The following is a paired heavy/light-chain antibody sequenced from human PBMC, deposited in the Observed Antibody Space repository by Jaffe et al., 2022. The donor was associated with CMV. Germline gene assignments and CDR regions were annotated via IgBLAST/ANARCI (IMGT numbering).Heavy chain of an antibody. CDR2: FDPEDGET. D-gene: IGHD4-17*01. Sequence: QVQLVQSGAEVKKPGASVKVSCKVSGYTLTELSMHWVRQAPGKGLEWMGGFDPEDGETIYAQKFQGRVTMTEDTSTDTAYMELSSLRSEDTAVYYCATDRRGLYGDYVDYYYGMDVWGQGTTVTVSS. J-gene: IGHJ6*02. CDR3: ATDRRGLYGDYVDYYYGMDV. V-gene: IGHV1-24*01. CDR1: GYTLTELS.
Light chain of an antibody. Sequence: EIVLTQSPGTLSLSPGERATLSCRASQSVSSSYLAWYQQKPGQAPRLLIYGASSRATGIPDRFSGSGSGTDFTLTISRLEPEDFAVYYCQQYGSSPLLTFGGGTKVEIK. V-gene: IGKV3-20*01. CDR2: GAS. CDR3: QQYGSSPLLT. CDR1: QSVSSSY. J-gene: IGKJ4*01.